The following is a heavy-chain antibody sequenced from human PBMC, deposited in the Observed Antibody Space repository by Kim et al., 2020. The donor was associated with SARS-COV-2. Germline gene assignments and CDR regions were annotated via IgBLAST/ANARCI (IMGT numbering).Heavy chain of an antibody. CDR3: ARDQVGWNYVLNYYGMDV. CDR1: GYTFTSYG. Sequence: ASVKVSCKASGYTFTSYGISWVRQAPGQGLEWMGWISAYNGNTNYAQKLQGRVTMTTDTSTSTAYMELRSLRSDDTAVYYCARDQVGWNYVLNYYGMDVWGQGTTVTVSS. J-gene: IGHJ6*02. CDR2: ISAYNGNT. V-gene: IGHV1-18*01. D-gene: IGHD1-7*01.